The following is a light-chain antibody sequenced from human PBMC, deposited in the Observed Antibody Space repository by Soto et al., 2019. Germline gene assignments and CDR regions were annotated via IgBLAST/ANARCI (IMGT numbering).Light chain of an antibody. J-gene: IGKJ1*01. CDR2: GAS. CDR3: QQYDNLPPWT. V-gene: IGKV3-15*01. CDR1: QSVGTY. Sequence: EIVMTQSPATLSVSPGERATLSCKASQSVGTYLAWYQQKPDQAPRLLIYGASTRAAGVPARFSGGRSGTEFTLTISSLQSEDFAIYHCQQYDNLPPWTFGQGTKVEIK.